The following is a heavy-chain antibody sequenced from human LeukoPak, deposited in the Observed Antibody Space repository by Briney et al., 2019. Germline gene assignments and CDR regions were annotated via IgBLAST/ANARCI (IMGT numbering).Heavy chain of an antibody. CDR1: GFTFDDYA. CDR2: ISWNSGSI. V-gene: IGHV3-9*01. J-gene: IGHJ3*02. Sequence: GRSLRLSCAASGFTFDDYAMHWVRHAPGKGLEWVSGISWNSGSIGYADSVKGRFTISRDNAKNSLYLQMNSLRAEDTALYYCAKTALEDGYNEEIGSSAFDIWGQGTMVTVSS. CDR3: AKTALEDGYNEEIGSSAFDI. D-gene: IGHD5-24*01.